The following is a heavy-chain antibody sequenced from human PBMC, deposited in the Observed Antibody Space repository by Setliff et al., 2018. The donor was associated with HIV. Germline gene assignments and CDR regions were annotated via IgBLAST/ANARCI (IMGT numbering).Heavy chain of an antibody. CDR2: IFYSGNT. Sequence: SETLSLTCNVSRVSIGSARYYWAWIRQSPGNRLEWIGTIFYSGNTYYNPSLKSRVSISVDTSKNQFSLKLTSVTAADTAVYYCARGPNYGSGGDGFDIWGQGTMVTVSS. CDR3: ARGPNYGSGGDGFDI. CDR1: RVSIGSARYY. J-gene: IGHJ3*02. D-gene: IGHD3-10*01. V-gene: IGHV4-39*07.